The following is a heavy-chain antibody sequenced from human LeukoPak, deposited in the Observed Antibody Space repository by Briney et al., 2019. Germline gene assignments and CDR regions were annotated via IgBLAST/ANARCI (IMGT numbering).Heavy chain of an antibody. CDR1: GGSISSYY. J-gene: IGHJ6*03. CDR3: ARHSRLSSSWFKYYYYYMDV. CDR2: INHSGST. D-gene: IGHD6-13*01. Sequence: SETLSLTCTVSGGSISSYYWSWIRQPPGKGLEWIGEINHSGSTNYNPSLKSRVTISVDTSKNQFSLKLSSVTAADTAVYYCARHSRLSSSWFKYYYYYMDVWGKGTTVTISS. V-gene: IGHV4-34*01.